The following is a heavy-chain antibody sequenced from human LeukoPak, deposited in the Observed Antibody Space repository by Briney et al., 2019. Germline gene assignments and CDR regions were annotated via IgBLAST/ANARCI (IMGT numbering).Heavy chain of an antibody. CDR1: GFTFSSYA. J-gene: IGHJ6*03. CDR2: ISGSGGST. Sequence: GGSLRLSCAASGFTFSSYAMSWVRQAPGKGLEWVSAISGSGGSTYYADSVKGRFTISRDNSKNTLYLQMNSLRAEDTAVYYCAKEENYGSGSYYHYYYMDAWGKGTTVTVSS. V-gene: IGHV3-23*01. CDR3: AKEENYGSGSYYHYYYMDA. D-gene: IGHD3-10*01.